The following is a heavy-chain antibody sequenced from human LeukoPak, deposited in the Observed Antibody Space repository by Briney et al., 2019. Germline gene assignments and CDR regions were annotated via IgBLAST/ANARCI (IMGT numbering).Heavy chain of an antibody. J-gene: IGHJ6*02. D-gene: IGHD2-15*01. Sequence: PGGSLRLSCAASGFTFSSYAMSWVRQAPGKGLEWVSAISGSGGSTYYADSVKGRFTISRDNSKNTLYLQMKSLRAEDTAVYYCARDSRGYCSGGSCYYYGMDVWGQGTTVTVSS. V-gene: IGHV3-23*01. CDR1: GFTFSSYA. CDR3: ARDSRGYCSGGSCYYYGMDV. CDR2: ISGSGGST.